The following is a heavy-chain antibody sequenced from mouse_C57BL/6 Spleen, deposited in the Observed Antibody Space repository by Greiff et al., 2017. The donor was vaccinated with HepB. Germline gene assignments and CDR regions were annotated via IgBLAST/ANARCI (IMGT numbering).Heavy chain of an antibody. V-gene: IGHV8-8*01. J-gene: IGHJ1*03. CDR2: IWWDDDT. Sequence: QVTLKVSGPGILQPSQTLSLTCSFSGFSLSTFGMGVGWIRQPSGKGLEWLAHIWWDDDTYYNPALKSRLTISKDTSKNQVFLKIANVDTADTATYYCARLITTVVAPYWYFDVWGTGTTVTVSS. CDR3: ARLITTVVAPYWYFDV. D-gene: IGHD1-1*01. CDR1: GFSLSTFGMG.